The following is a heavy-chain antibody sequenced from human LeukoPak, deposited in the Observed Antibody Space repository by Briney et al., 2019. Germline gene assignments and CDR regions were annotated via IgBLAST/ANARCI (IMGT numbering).Heavy chain of an antibody. V-gene: IGHV3-7*01. CDR3: ARMLRYYYDSSGYYSY. CDR1: GFTFSSYW. J-gene: IGHJ4*02. CDR2: IKQDGSEK. Sequence: GGSLRLSCAASGFTFSSYWMSWVRQAPGKGLEWVANIKQDGSEKYYVDSVKGRFTISRDNAKNSLYLQMNSLRAEDTAVYYCARMLRYYYDSSGYYSYWGQGTPVTVSS. D-gene: IGHD3-22*01.